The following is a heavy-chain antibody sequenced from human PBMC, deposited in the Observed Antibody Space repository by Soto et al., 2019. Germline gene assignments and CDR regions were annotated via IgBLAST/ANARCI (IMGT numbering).Heavy chain of an antibody. Sequence: GGSHRLSSTASGFTCVDYAMSWFRQATGKGLEWVGFIRSKAYGGTTEYAASVKGRFTISRDDSKSIAYLQMNSLKTEDTAVYYCTRKYDRYYYYGMDVWGQGTTVTVSS. J-gene: IGHJ6*02. CDR2: IRSKAYGGTT. D-gene: IGHD1-1*01. CDR1: GFTCVDYA. CDR3: TRKYDRYYYYGMDV. V-gene: IGHV3-49*03.